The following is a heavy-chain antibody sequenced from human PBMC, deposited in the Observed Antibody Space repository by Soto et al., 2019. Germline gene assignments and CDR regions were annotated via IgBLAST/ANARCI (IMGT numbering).Heavy chain of an antibody. CDR2: IIGYNGNT. V-gene: IGHV1-18*01. CDR1: GYTFTHYI. CDR3: ARPPAYSTSFDAFDI. J-gene: IGHJ3*02. Sequence: QVQLVQSGAEVKKPGASVKVSCKASGYTFTHYIITWVRQAPGQGLEWMGWIIGYNGNTNYAQNFQGRVTMTADTSTSTAYMDLRSLRSDDTAVYYWARPPAYSTSFDAFDIWGQGTMVTVS. D-gene: IGHD6-6*01.